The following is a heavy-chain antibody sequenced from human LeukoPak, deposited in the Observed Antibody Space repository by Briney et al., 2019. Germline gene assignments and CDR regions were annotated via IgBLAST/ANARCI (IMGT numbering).Heavy chain of an antibody. CDR1: GYTFTSYY. J-gene: IGHJ5*02. Sequence: ASVKVSCKASGYTFTSYYMHWVRQAPGQGLEWMGIINPSGGSTSYAQKFQGRVTLTRNTSISTAYMELSSLRSEDTAVYYCARKGWFDLWGQGTLVTVSS. CDR3: ARKGWFDL. V-gene: IGHV1-46*01. CDR2: INPSGGST.